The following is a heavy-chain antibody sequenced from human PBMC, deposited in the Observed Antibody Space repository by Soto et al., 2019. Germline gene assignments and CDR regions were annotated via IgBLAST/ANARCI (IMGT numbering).Heavy chain of an antibody. CDR2: IFPGDSDA. Sequence: EVQLVQSGAEMKKPGESLKISCKGSGYSFTSYWIAWVRQKPGKGLEWMGMIFPGDSDARYSPSFQGRVTISADKSINTVYLEWSSLRASDSSIYYCARHLTMVRGVITHMDNWGQGTLVSVSS. CDR3: ARHLTMVRGVITHMDN. CDR1: GYSFTSYW. D-gene: IGHD3-10*01. J-gene: IGHJ4*02. V-gene: IGHV5-51*01.